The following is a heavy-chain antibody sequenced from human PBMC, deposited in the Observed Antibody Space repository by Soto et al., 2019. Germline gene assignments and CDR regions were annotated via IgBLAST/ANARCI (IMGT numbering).Heavy chain of an antibody. D-gene: IGHD6-19*01. Sequence: SDTLCLTCTVSGGSISSSSYCWVRLPPRPGKGLEWIGSIYYSGSTYSNPPHKSRVTISVDTSKNQFSLKLSSVTDADTAVYYCARHEGIAVRAGWFDPWGQGTLVTVSS. CDR3: ARHEGIAVRAGWFDP. V-gene: IGHV4-39*01. J-gene: IGHJ5*02. CDR1: GGSISSSSYC. CDR2: IYYSGST.